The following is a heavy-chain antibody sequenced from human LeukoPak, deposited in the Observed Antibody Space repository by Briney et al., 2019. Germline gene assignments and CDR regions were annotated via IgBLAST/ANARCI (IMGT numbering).Heavy chain of an antibody. CDR2: IYTSGST. J-gene: IGHJ6*03. Sequence: SETLSLTCTVPGGSISSYYWSWIRQPPGKGLEWIGYIYTSGSTNYNPSLKSRVTISVDTSKNQFSLKLSSVTAADTAVYYCARRAVPRDNYYYYYYMDVWGKGTTVTVSS. CDR3: ARRAVPRDNYYYYYYMDV. V-gene: IGHV4-4*09. CDR1: GGSISSYY.